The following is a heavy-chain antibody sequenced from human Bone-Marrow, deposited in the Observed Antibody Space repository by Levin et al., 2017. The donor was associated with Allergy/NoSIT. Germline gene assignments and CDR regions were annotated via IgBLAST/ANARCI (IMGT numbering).Heavy chain of an antibody. V-gene: IGHV3-7*01. CDR2: INQEGSET. J-gene: IGHJ4*02. CDR1: GFSYRAYW. Sequence: PGGSLRLSCVASGFSYRAYWMNWVRQVPGKGLEWVANINQEGSETNYVDSVRGRFTISRDNAKNSVFLQMNSLRVEDTAVYYCTSRTRPDFWGQGTRVTVSS. CDR3: TSRTRPDF.